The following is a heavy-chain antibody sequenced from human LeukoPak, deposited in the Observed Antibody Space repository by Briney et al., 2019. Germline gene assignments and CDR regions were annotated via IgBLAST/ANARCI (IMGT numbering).Heavy chain of an antibody. J-gene: IGHJ5*02. V-gene: IGHV4-34*01. CDR1: GGSFSGYY. CDR3: ARQWWGSNWFDP. Sequence: PSETLSLTCAVYGGSFSGYYWSWIRQPPGKGLEWIGEINHSGSTNYNPSLKSRVTISVDTSKNQFSLKLSSVAAADTAVYYCARQWWGSNWFDPWGQGTLVTVSS. D-gene: IGHD2-15*01. CDR2: INHSGST.